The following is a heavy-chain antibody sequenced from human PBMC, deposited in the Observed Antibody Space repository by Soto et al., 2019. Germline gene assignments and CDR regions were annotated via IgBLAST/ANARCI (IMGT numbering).Heavy chain of an antibody. Sequence: QVQLQQWGAGLLKPSETLSLTCAVYGGSFSGYYWSWIRQPPGKGLEWIGEINHSGSTNYNPSLKSGVTISVDTSKNQFSLELSSVTAADTAVYYCARGLQYYYYMDVWGKGTTVTVSS. J-gene: IGHJ6*03. CDR3: ARGLQYYYYMDV. CDR1: GGSFSGYY. CDR2: INHSGST. V-gene: IGHV4-34*01. D-gene: IGHD4-4*01.